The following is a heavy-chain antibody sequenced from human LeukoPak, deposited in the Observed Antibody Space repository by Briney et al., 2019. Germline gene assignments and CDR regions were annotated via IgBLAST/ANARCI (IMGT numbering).Heavy chain of an antibody. Sequence: GGSLRLSCAASGFTFSSYAMSWVRRAPGKGLEWVSAISGSGGSTYYADSVKGRFTISRDNSKNTLYPQMNSLRAEDTAVYYCARQMAGTADGMDVWGQGTTVTVSS. CDR2: ISGSGGST. CDR1: GFTFSSYA. J-gene: IGHJ6*02. CDR3: ARQMAGTADGMDV. V-gene: IGHV3-23*01. D-gene: IGHD6-19*01.